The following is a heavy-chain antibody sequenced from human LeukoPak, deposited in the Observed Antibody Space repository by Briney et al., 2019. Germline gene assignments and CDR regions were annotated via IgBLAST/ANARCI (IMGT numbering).Heavy chain of an antibody. CDR2: INPGGSDT. J-gene: IGHJ3*02. V-gene: IGHV5-51*01. CDR1: AYSSTSYW. CDR3: AGQDIVEVPAAWNYAFDI. Sequence: GESLKISCKGSAYSSTSYWNGCVRQMPGKSLEGMGIINPGGSDTTYNPSFQGQVTISADKSISTAYLQWSSLKASDTAMYYCAGQDIVEVPAAWNYAFDIWGQGTMVTVSS. D-gene: IGHD2-2*01.